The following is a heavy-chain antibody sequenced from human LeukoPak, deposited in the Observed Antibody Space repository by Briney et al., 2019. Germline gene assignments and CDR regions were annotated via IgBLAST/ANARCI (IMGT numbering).Heavy chain of an antibody. D-gene: IGHD3-22*01. CDR1: GYTFTSYG. CDR3: ARDGGGYYYDSSGPFDY. J-gene: IGHJ4*02. CDR2: ISAYNGNT. Sequence: ASVKVSCKASGYTFTSYGISWVRQAPGQGLEWMGWISAYNGNTNYAQKLQGRVTMTTDTSTSTAYMELSRLRSDDTAVYYCARDGGGYYYDSSGPFDYWGQGTLVTVSS. V-gene: IGHV1-18*01.